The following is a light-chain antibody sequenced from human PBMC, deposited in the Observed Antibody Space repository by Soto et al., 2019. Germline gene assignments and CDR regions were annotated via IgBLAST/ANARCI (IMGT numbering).Light chain of an antibody. V-gene: IGLV1-40*01. CDR3: QSYDSSLSGWV. CDR1: SSNIGAGYD. CDR2: GNS. J-gene: IGLJ3*02. Sequence: QSVLTQPPSVSGAPGQRVTISCTGSSSNIGAGYDVHWYQQLPGTAPKLLIYGNSNRPSGVPDRFSGSKSGTSASLAITGLRAEDAADYYCQSYDSSLSGWVFGGGPKLTVL.